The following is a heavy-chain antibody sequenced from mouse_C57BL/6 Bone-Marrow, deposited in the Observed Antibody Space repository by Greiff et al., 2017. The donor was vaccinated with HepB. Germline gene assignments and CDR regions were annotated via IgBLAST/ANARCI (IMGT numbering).Heavy chain of an antibody. CDR1: GYTFTDYN. J-gene: IGHJ4*01. V-gene: IGHV1-18*01. Sequence: EVQLQQSGPELVKPGASVKIPCKASGYTFTDYNMDWVKQSHGKSLEWIGDINPNNGGTIYNQKFKGKATLTVDKSSSTAYMELRSQTSEDTAVYYCARFVWGVDYAMDYWGQGTSVTVSS. CDR3: ARFVWGVDYAMDY. D-gene: IGHD2-10*02. CDR2: INPNNGGT.